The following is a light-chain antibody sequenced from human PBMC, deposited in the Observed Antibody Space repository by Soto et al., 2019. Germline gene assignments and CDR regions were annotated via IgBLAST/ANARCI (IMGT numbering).Light chain of an antibody. CDR3: QQYGSSPRT. V-gene: IGKV3-20*01. CDR2: GAS. J-gene: IGKJ2*01. CDR1: QSIKNKY. Sequence: EIVLTQSPGTLSLSPGERATLSCRASQSIKNKYLAWYQQKPGQAPRLLIYGASNRDTGIPDRFSASGSARDFTLTISRLEPEDFAVYHCQQYGSSPRTFGQGTKLEIK.